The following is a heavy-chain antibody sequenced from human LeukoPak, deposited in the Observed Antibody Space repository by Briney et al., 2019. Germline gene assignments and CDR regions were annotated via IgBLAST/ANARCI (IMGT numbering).Heavy chain of an antibody. CDR1: GYIFTSNY. V-gene: IGHV1-46*01. CDR2: INPSGGST. Sequence: GASVKVSCKAAGYIFTSNYMHWVRQAPGQGLKWMGKINPSGGSTSYAQKFQGRVTMTRDTSTSTVYMELSSLRSEDTAVYYCARSIRDGFDYWGQGTLVTVSS. CDR3: ARSIRDGFDY. D-gene: IGHD5-24*01. J-gene: IGHJ4*02.